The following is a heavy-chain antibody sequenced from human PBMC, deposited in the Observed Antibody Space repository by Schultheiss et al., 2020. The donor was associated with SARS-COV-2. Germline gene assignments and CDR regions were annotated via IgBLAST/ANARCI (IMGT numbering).Heavy chain of an antibody. V-gene: IGHV4-34*01. CDR1: GGSISSYY. J-gene: IGHJ1*01. Sequence: SETLSLTCTVSGGSISSYYWSWIRQPPGKGLEWIGEINHSGSTNYNPSLKSRVTISVDMSKNQFSLKLSSVTAADTAVYYCARGLGRVYPRSIVVVPAAGAEYFQHWGQGTLVTVSS. CDR2: INHSGST. CDR3: ARGLGRVYPRSIVVVPAAGAEYFQH. D-gene: IGHD2-2*01.